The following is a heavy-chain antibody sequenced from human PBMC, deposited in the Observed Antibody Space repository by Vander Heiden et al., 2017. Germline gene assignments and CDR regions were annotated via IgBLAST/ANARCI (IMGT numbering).Heavy chain of an antibody. CDR2: IYSGGST. D-gene: IGHD2-2*01. J-gene: IGHJ4*02. CDR1: GFTVSSHY. CDR3: ARGPTYCSSTSCPPEGGHY. V-gene: IGHV3-53*01. Sequence: EVQLVESGGGLIQPGGSLRPSCAASGFTVSSHYMSWVRQAPGKGLEWVSVIYSGGSTYYADSVKGRFTISRDNSKNTLYLQMNSLRAEDTAVYYCARGPTYCSSTSCPPEGGHYWGQGTLVTVSS.